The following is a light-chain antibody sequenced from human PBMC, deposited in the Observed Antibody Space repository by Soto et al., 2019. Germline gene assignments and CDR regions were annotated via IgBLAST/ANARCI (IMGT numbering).Light chain of an antibody. CDR2: DAS. J-gene: IGKJ4*01. CDR1: QGIGIY. Sequence: DIQMTQSPSSLSASIGDRVTITCRASQGIGIYLAWFQQKPGNAPKSLIYDASNLQSGVPSKFSGSGSGTVFTLTITSLQPEDFATYYCQQYNSYPLTFGGGTRVEI. V-gene: IGKV1-16*02. CDR3: QQYNSYPLT.